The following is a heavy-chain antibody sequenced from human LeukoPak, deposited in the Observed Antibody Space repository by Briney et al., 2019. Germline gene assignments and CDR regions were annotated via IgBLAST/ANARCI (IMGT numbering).Heavy chain of an antibody. V-gene: IGHV3-74*01. D-gene: IGHD1-14*01. CDR3: ITQGKWT. J-gene: IGHJ4*02. Sequence: GGSLRLSCAASGFTFSAYWMHWVRQAPGKGLVWVSRINTDGSSPTYAASVKGRFTISRDNAKNTLYLQMNSLTAEDTAVYYCITQGKWTWGQGTRV. CDR1: GFTFSAYW. CDR2: INTDGSSP.